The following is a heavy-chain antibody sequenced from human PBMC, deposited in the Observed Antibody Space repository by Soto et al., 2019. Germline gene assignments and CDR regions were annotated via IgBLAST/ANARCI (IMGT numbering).Heavy chain of an antibody. V-gene: IGHV1-18*01. CDR1: GYTFTIYG. Sequence: QVQLVQSGGEVKKPGASVKVSCKASGYTFTIYGINWVRQAPGQGLECMGWISPDNGNTNYAQKLQGRVTMTTDTSTSTAYMELRSLRSDDTAVYYCASALGYSGYAGMDVWGQGTTVTVSS. J-gene: IGHJ6*02. CDR3: ASALGYSGYAGMDV. D-gene: IGHD5-12*01. CDR2: ISPDNGNT.